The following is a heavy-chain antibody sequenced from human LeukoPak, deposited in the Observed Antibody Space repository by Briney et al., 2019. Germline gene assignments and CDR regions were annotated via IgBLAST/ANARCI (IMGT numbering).Heavy chain of an antibody. CDR2: IYYSGST. J-gene: IGHJ5*02. CDR1: GGSISSSSYY. Sequence: SETLSLTCTVSGGSISSSSYYWGWIRQPPGKGLEWIGSIYYSGSTYYNPSLKSRVTISVDTSKNQFSLKLSSVTATDTAVYYCARQTSGYSSSWPPDWFDPWGQGTLVTVSS. D-gene: IGHD6-13*01. CDR3: ARQTSGYSSSWPPDWFDP. V-gene: IGHV4-39*01.